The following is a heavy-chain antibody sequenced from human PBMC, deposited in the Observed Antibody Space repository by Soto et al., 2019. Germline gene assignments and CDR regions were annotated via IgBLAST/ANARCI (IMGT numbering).Heavy chain of an antibody. Sequence: SETLSLTCTVSGGSISSGGYYWSWIRQHPGKGLEWIGYIYYSGSTYYNPSLKSRVTISVDTSKNQFSLKLSSVTAADTAVYYCARAPHDYGDYYYYYYYGMDVWGQGTTVTVSS. CDR2: IYYSGST. CDR3: ARAPHDYGDYYYYYYYGMDV. CDR1: GGSISSGGYY. D-gene: IGHD4-17*01. V-gene: IGHV4-31*03. J-gene: IGHJ6*02.